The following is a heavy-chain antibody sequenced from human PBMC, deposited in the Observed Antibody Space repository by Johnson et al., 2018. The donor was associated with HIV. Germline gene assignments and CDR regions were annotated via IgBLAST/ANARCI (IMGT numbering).Heavy chain of an antibody. CDR2: ISYDGSNK. Sequence: QVRLVESGGGVVQPGRSLRLSCAASGFTFSSYAMHWVRQAPGKGLEWVAVISYDGSNKYYADSVKGRFTISRDNSKNTLYLQMNSRRAEDTAVYYCARGAGSSGWYFSSAFDIWGQGTMVTVSS. V-gene: IGHV3-30-3*01. D-gene: IGHD6-19*01. CDR3: ARGAGSSGWYFSSAFDI. CDR1: GFTFSSYA. J-gene: IGHJ3*02.